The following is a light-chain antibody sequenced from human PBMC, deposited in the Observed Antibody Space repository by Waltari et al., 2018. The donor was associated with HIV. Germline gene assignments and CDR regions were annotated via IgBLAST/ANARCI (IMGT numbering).Light chain of an antibody. CDR3: QHYGTSRWT. CDR1: QSVSSSY. CDR2: GAS. J-gene: IGKJ1*01. V-gene: IGKV3-20*01. Sequence: EIVLTQSPGTVSLSPGERATLPCRASQSVSSSYLAWYQQKRGQAPRLLIYGASSRATGIPDRFSGSGSGTDFTLTISRLEPEDFAVYYCQHYGTSRWTFGQGTKVEI.